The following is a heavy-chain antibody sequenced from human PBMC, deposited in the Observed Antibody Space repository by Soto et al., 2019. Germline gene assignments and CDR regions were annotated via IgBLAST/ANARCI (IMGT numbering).Heavy chain of an antibody. CDR1: GFSLRTTGVA. CDR3: AHNPYNSGWSHFDY. CDR2: IYWDDDK. Sequence: QITLKESGPTLVKPTQTLTLTCTFSGFSLRTTGVAVGWIRQPPGKALEWLAIIYWDDDKRYSPSLKTRLTITKDTSKNQVVLTMTNMDPEDTATYYSAHNPYNSGWSHFDYWGQGTLVTVSA. D-gene: IGHD6-19*01. J-gene: IGHJ4*02. V-gene: IGHV2-5*02.